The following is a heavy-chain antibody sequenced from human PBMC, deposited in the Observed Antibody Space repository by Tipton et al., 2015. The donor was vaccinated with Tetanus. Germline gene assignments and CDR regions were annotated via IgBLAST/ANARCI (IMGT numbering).Heavy chain of an antibody. D-gene: IGHD2-2*01. V-gene: IGHV4-30-2*02. CDR1: GVSMRNGGFS. J-gene: IGHJ3*01. Sequence: TLSLTCAVSGVSMRNGGFSWSWIRQPPGKGLEWIGYIYHTGGSYYSPSLKSRVAISMDTSKNQISLKLSSVTAADTAVYYCARRSYCSSSRCFDAFDLWGQGTMVTASS. CDR2: IYHTGGS. CDR3: ARRSYCSSSRCFDAFDL.